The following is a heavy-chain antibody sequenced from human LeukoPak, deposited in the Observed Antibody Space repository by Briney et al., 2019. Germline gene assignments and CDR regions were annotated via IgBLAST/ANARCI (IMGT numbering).Heavy chain of an antibody. CDR3: ARGRSDCSGGSCYFDY. V-gene: IGHV1-69*04. CDR1: GGTFSSYA. Sequence: GASVKVSCKASGGTFSSYAISWVRQAPGQGLEWMGRIIPILGIANYAQKFQGRVTITADKSTSTAYMELSSLRSEDTAVYYCARGRSDCSGGSCYFDYWGQGTLVTVSS. J-gene: IGHJ4*02. D-gene: IGHD2-15*01. CDR2: IIPILGIA.